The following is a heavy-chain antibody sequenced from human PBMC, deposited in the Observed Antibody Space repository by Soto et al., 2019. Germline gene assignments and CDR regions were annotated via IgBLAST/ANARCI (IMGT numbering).Heavy chain of an antibody. CDR2: ISAYNGNT. CDR1: GYTFTIYG. Sequence: QVQLVQSGAEVKKPGASVKVSCKASGYTFTIYGISWVRQAPGQGLEWMGWISAYNGNTNYAQKLQDRVTMTTDTTTATAYVELRSVRSDDTAVYYCARQYIGSLEYWGQGTLVTVSS. CDR3: ARQYIGSLEY. V-gene: IGHV1-18*01. D-gene: IGHD1-26*01. J-gene: IGHJ4*02.